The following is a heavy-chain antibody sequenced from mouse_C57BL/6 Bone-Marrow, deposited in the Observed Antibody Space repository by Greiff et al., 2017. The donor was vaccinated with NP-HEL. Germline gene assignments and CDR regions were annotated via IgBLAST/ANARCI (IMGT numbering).Heavy chain of an antibody. Sequence: DVKLQESGPGLVKPSQSLSLTCSVTGYSITSGYYWNWIRQFPGNNLEWMGYISYDGSNNYNPSLKNRISITRDTSKNQFFLKLNSVTTEDTATYYCARDRGVVATDYAMDYWGQGTSVTVSS. CDR2: ISYDGSN. CDR1: GYSITSGYY. V-gene: IGHV3-6*01. J-gene: IGHJ4*01. CDR3: ARDRGVVATDYAMDY. D-gene: IGHD1-1*01.